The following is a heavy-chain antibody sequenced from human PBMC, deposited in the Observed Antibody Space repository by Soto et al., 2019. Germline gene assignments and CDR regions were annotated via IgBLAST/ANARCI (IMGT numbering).Heavy chain of an antibody. CDR3: ARGYSGYDSYYYYGMDV. V-gene: IGHV1-69*06. CDR1: GGTFSSYA. J-gene: IGHJ6*02. CDR2: IIPIFGTA. D-gene: IGHD5-12*01. Sequence: QVQLVQSGAEVKKPGSSVKVSCKASGGTFSSYAISWVRQAPGQGLEWMGGIIPIFGTANYAKKFQGRVTIAADKSTSTAYMELSSRRSEDTAVYYCARGYSGYDSYYYYGMDVWGQGTTVTVSS.